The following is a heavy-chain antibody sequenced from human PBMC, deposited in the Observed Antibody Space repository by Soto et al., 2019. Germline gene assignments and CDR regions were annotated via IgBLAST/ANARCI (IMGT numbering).Heavy chain of an antibody. CDR1: GFTVSSNY. Sequence: GGSLRLSCAASGFTVSSNYMSWVRQAPGKGLEWVSVIYSGGSTYYADSVKGRFTISRDNSKNTLYLQMNSLRAEDSAVYYCARAFFWGSGYFDYWGQGTLVTVSS. V-gene: IGHV3-66*02. CDR3: ARAFFWGSGYFDY. CDR2: IYSGGST. J-gene: IGHJ4*02. D-gene: IGHD7-27*01.